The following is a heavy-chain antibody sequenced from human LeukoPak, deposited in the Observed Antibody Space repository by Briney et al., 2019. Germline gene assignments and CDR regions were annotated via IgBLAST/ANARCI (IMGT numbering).Heavy chain of an antibody. Sequence: PAGSLRLSCAASGVTFSAYWMTWVRQAPGKGLEWVSYISSSGSTIYYADSVKGRFTISRDNAKNSLHLQMNSLRAEDTAVYYCARMEQCTSCYEGGSWDYWGQGTLVTVSS. D-gene: IGHD2-2*01. CDR3: ARMEQCTSCYEGGSWDY. CDR1: GVTFSAYW. CDR2: ISSSGSTI. J-gene: IGHJ4*02. V-gene: IGHV3-11*04.